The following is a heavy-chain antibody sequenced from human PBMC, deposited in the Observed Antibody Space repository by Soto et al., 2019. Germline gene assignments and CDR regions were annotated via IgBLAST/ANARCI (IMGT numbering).Heavy chain of an antibody. CDR1: GYTFTTYG. CDR3: AREGAMPYYYYGLDV. D-gene: IGHD2-2*01. CDR2: ISGYNGHT. J-gene: IGHJ6*02. V-gene: IGHV1-18*01. Sequence: QVQLVQSGAEVRKPGASVKVSCKASGYTFTTYGISWVRQAPGHGLEWMGWISGYNGHTKYAQKFQGRVTMTTDTSTSTVYMDLRSLRSDDTAVYYCAREGAMPYYYYGLDVWGQGTTVTVSS.